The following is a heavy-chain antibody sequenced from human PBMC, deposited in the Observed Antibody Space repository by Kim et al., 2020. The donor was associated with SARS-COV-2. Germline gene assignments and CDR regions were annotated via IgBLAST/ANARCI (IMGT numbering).Heavy chain of an antibody. J-gene: IGHJ4*02. Sequence: SNKNHGGSVRGRFTIPRDNAKHSVSLQMNSLRADDTAVYYCARDTGFRLDYWGQGALVTVSS. V-gene: IGHV3-7*01. CDR2: SNK. CDR3: ARDTGFRLDY.